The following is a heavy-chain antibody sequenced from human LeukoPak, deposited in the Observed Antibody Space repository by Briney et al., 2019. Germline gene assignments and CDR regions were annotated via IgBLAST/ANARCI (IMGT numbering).Heavy chain of an antibody. CDR3: ASFGYCRGGSCYPPGY. D-gene: IGHD2-15*01. V-gene: IGHV4-39*01. CDR1: GGSITSSSYY. Sequence: SETLSLTCTVSGGSITSSSYYWGWIRQPPGKGLEWIGSAYYSGSTYYNPSLKSRVIISGDTSKNQFSLKMTSVTAADTAMYYCASFGYCRGGSCYPPGYWGQGTLVIVSS. CDR2: AYYSGST. J-gene: IGHJ4*02.